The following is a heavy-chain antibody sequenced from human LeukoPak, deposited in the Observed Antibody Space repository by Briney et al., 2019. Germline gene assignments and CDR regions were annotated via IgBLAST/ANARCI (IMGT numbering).Heavy chain of an antibody. CDR2: VSYSGSS. V-gene: IGHV4-59*02. J-gene: IGHJ5*02. D-gene: IGHD6-19*01. CDR1: GGSVNNYY. CDR3: ARGSSGWYFLSEKNWFDP. Sequence: SETLSLTCTVSGGSVNNYYWSWIRQPPGRGLEWIGYVSYSGSSNYYPSLRSRVTISVDTSKNQFSLKLSSVTAADTAVYYCARGSSGWYFLSEKNWFDPWGQGTLVTVSS.